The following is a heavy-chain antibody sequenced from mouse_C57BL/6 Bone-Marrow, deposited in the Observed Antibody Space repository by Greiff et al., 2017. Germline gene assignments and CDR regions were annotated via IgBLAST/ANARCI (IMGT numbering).Heavy chain of an antibody. V-gene: IGHV1-69*01. D-gene: IGHD2-3*01. J-gene: IGHJ4*01. CDR1: GYTFTSYW. CDR3: ARRGGWLPYYAMDY. CDR2: IDPSDSYT. Sequence: QVQLQQPGAELVMPGASVKLSCKASGYTFTSYWMHWVKQRPGQGLEWIGEIDPSDSYTNYNQKFKGKSTLTVDKSSSTAYMQLSSLTSEDSAVYYCARRGGWLPYYAMDYWGQGTSVTVSS.